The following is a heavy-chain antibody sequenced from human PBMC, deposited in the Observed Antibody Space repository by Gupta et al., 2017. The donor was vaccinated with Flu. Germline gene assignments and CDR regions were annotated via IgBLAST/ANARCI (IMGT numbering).Heavy chain of an antibody. CDR2: MSDSGGRT. CDR3: AKHYGSGSWNNFLDY. V-gene: IGHV3-23*01. CDR1: GFTFYNFA. D-gene: IGHD3-10*01. Sequence: EVQLLGSGGGLVQPGASLRLSCSASGFTFYNFAMSWVRQAPGKGLEWVSAMSDSGGRTYYADSVRGRFTISRDNSMNTLYLQMDSLGAEDTAVYYCAKHYGSGSWNNFLDYWGQGTLVTVSS. J-gene: IGHJ4*02.